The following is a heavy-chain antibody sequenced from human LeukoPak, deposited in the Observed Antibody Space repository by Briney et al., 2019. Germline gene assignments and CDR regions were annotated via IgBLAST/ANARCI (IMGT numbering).Heavy chain of an antibody. Sequence: SETLSLTCAVYGGSFSGYYWSWIRQPPGEGLEWIGEINHSGSTNYNPSLKSRVTISVDTSKNQFSLKLSSVTAADTAVYYCARPRYGYSYGYWGQGTLVTVSS. CDR2: INHSGST. V-gene: IGHV4-34*01. D-gene: IGHD5-18*01. J-gene: IGHJ4*02. CDR3: ARPRYGYSYGY. CDR1: GGSFSGYY.